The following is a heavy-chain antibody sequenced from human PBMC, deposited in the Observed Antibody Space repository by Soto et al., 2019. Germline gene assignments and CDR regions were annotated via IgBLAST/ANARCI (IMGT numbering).Heavy chain of an antibody. J-gene: IGHJ5*02. Sequence: EVQLVESGGGLVQPGGSLRLSCAASGFTFSNYWMSWVRQAPGKGLEWVANMKQDGSENYYVDSVKGRFTISRDNAKNSLYLQMNSLRAEDTAVYYCARDGGYAGTPFEFDRWGQGTLVTVSS. CDR3: ARDGGYAGTPFEFDR. CDR2: MKQDGSEN. D-gene: IGHD3-16*01. CDR1: GFTFSNYW. V-gene: IGHV3-7*01.